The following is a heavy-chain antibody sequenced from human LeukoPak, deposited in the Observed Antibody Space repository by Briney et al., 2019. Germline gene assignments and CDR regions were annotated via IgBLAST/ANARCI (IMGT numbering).Heavy chain of an antibody. Sequence: GASVKVSCKASGYTFTGYYMHWVRQAPGQGLEWMGWINPNSGGTNYAQKFQGWVTMTRDTSISTAYMELSRLRSDDTAVYYCARVVASRDAYYYYYMDVWGKGTTVTVSS. CDR1: GYTFTGYY. CDR2: INPNSGGT. CDR3: ARVVASRDAYYYYYMDV. J-gene: IGHJ6*03. V-gene: IGHV1-2*04. D-gene: IGHD3-10*01.